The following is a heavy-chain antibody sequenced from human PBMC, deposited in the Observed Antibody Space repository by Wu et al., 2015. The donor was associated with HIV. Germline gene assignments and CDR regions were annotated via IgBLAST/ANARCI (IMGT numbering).Heavy chain of an antibody. CDR1: GGTFSSYA. CDR2: IIPIFGTA. D-gene: IGHD6-13*01. Sequence: QVQLVQSGAEVKKPGSSVKVSCKASGGTFSSYAISWVRQAPGQGLEWMGGIIPIFGTANYAQKFQGRVTITADESTSTAYMELSSLRSEDTAVYYCARAAVAAAGMSLLYYYYMDVWGKGTTVTVSS. J-gene: IGHJ6*03. CDR3: ARAAVAAAGMSLLYYYYMDV. V-gene: IGHV1-69*12.